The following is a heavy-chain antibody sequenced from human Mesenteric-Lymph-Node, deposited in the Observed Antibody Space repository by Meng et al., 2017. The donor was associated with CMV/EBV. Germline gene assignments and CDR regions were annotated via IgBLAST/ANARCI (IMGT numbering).Heavy chain of an antibody. CDR1: GYTFPAYY. V-gene: IGHV1-2*06. Sequence: SCKAYGYTFPAYYMHGVRQAPGQGLEWMGRINPNTGGTNYAQKLQGRVTMTTDTSISTAYMDLNRLTSDDTAVYYCARGASPYYFDYWGQGTLVTVSS. CDR2: INPNTGGT. CDR3: ARGASPYYFDY. D-gene: IGHD2-2*01. J-gene: IGHJ4*02.